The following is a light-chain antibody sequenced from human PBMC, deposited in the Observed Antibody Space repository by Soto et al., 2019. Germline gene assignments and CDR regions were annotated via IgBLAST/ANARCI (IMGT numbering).Light chain of an antibody. Sequence: QSVLTQPASVTGSPGQSITISCTGTTSDVGGYDRVSWFQQYPGTAPKLMMYEVTNRPSGVSDRFSGSKSVNTASLTSSGLQPEDEADYYCSSYTIKNTWVFGGGTKLTVL. CDR3: SSYTIKNTWV. CDR2: EVT. J-gene: IGLJ3*02. CDR1: TSDVGGYDR. V-gene: IGLV2-14*01.